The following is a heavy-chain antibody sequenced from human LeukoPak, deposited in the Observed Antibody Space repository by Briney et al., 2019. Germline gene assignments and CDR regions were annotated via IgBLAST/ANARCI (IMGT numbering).Heavy chain of an antibody. CDR2: ISRNGDTT. CDR1: GFTFSTFP. J-gene: IGHJ3*02. CDR3: VKALTDDAFDI. Sequence: GGSLRLSCSASGFTFSTFPMHWVRQAPGKGLEYFSAISRNGDTTYYADSVKGRFTTSRDNSKNTLYLQMSSLRPEDTAVYYCVKALTDDAFDIWGQGTMVTVSS. V-gene: IGHV3-64D*06.